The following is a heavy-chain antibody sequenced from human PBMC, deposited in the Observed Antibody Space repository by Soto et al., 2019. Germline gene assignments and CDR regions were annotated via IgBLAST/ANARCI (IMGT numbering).Heavy chain of an antibody. D-gene: IGHD3-16*02. CDR2: IYYSGST. Sequence: QVQLQESGPGLVKPSQTLSLTCTVSGGSISSGGYYWCWIRQHPGKGLEWIGYIYYSGSTYYNPSLKSRVTISVDTSKNQFSLKLSSVTAADTAVYYCARDFLGSYRYLDYWGQGTLVTVSS. CDR3: ARDFLGSYRYLDY. CDR1: GGSISSGGYY. V-gene: IGHV4-31*03. J-gene: IGHJ4*02.